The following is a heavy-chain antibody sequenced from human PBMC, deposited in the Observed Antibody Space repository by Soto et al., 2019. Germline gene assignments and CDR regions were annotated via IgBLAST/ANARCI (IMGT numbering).Heavy chain of an antibody. D-gene: IGHD3-3*01. CDR2: TDSDGTFT. Sequence: PGGSLRLSCVASGFTFSTYWMHWVRQTPGEGLVWVSHTDSDGTFTTYADSVKGRFTISRDNAKNTLYLQMNSLRAEDTAVYYCARDKRDLRFLEWSYYFDFWGQGTLVTVSS. J-gene: IGHJ4*02. CDR3: ARDKRDLRFLEWSYYFDF. CDR1: GFTFSTYW. V-gene: IGHV3-74*01.